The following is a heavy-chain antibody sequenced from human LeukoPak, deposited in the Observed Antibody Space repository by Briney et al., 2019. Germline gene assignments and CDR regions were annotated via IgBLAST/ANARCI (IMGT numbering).Heavy chain of an antibody. V-gene: IGHV3-23*01. CDR2: ISASGGST. D-gene: IGHD3-10*01. Sequence: GGSLRLSCAASGFTFSSYAMSWGRQAPGKGLEWVSAISASGGSTSYADSVKGRFTISRDNSKNTLFLQMNSLRAEDTAIYYCAKDGYYYGSGSHHYDYWGQGTLVTVSS. CDR3: AKDGYYYGSGSHHYDY. CDR1: GFTFSSYA. J-gene: IGHJ4*02.